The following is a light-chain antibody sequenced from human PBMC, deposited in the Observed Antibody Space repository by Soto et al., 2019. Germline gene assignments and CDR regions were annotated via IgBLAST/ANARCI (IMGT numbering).Light chain of an antibody. V-gene: IGLV2-23*01. J-gene: IGLJ1*01. Sequence: QSVLTQPASVSGSPGQSITISCTGTSSDVGNYNLVSWYQQHPGKAPKLMIYEGSTRPSGVSNRFSGAKSGNTASLTISILQAEDEAAYYSCSYAGSSTYDFGTGTKVTVL. CDR1: SSDVGNYNL. CDR3: CSYAGSSTYD. CDR2: EGS.